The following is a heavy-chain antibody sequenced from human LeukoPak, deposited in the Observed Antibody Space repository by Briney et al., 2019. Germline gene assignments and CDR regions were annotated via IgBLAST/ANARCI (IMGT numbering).Heavy chain of an antibody. J-gene: IGHJ5*02. CDR1: GGSISSGGYS. CDR2: IYHSGST. D-gene: IGHD4/OR15-4a*01. V-gene: IGHV4-30-2*01. Sequence: PSETLSLTCAVSGGSISSGGYSWSWIRQPPGKGLEWIGYIYHSGSTYYNPSLKSRVTISVDRSKNHFSLKLSSVTAADTAVYYCASSYGGGFDPWGQGTLVTVSS. CDR3: ASSYGGGFDP.